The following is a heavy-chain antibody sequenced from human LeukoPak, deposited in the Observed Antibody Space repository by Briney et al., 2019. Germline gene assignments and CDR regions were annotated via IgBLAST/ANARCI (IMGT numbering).Heavy chain of an antibody. V-gene: IGHV1-69*06. CDR3: ASTVRGAPGESYYYYYYGMDV. J-gene: IGHJ6*04. Sequence: GASVKVSCKASGGTFSSYAISWVRQAPGQGLEWMGGIIPIFGTANYAQKFQGRVTITADKSTSTAYMELSSLRSEDTAVYYCASTVRGAPGESYYYYYYGMDVWGKGTTVTVSS. CDR1: GGTFSSYA. D-gene: IGHD3-10*01. CDR2: IIPIFGTA.